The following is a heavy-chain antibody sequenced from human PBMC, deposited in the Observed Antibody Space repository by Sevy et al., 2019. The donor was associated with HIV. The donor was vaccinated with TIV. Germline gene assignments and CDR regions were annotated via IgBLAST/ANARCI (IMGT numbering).Heavy chain of an antibody. J-gene: IGHJ4*02. CDR1: GGTISSSSYR. CDR2: IYHTGAA. D-gene: IGHD3-10*01. V-gene: IGHV4-39*01. Sequence: SETLSLTCTVSGGTISSSSYRWGWIRQPPGKGLEWVGSIYHTGAADDNPSLKRRVTMSVDTSKNQFSLQVGPVTAADTAVYYWARWYGNNFDYWGQGALVTVSS. CDR3: ARWYGNNFDY.